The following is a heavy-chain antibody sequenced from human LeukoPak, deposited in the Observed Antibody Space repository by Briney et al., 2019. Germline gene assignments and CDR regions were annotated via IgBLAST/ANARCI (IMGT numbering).Heavy chain of an antibody. CDR1: GGSISSYY. V-gene: IGHV4-4*09. Sequence: KPSETLSLTCTVPGGSISSYYWSWIRQPPGKGLEWIGYIYTSGSTNYNPSLKSRVTISVDTSKNQFSLKLSSVTAADTAVYYCARTYNWFDPWGQGTLVTVSS. D-gene: IGHD3-16*01. CDR3: ARTYNWFDP. J-gene: IGHJ5*02. CDR2: IYTSGST.